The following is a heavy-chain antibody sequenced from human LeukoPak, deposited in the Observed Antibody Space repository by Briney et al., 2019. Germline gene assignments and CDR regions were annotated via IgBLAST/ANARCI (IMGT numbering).Heavy chain of an antibody. J-gene: IGHJ6*03. D-gene: IGHD4-11*01. CDR1: GFTFSSYG. CDR3: AKGRLTATNYYYYMDV. CDR2: ISYDGSNK. V-gene: IGHV3-30*18. Sequence: GGSLRLSCAASGFTFSSYGMHWVRQAPGKGLEWVAVISYDGSNKYYADSVKGRFTNSRDNSYNTLYLQMNTLRGEDTAVYYCAKGRLTATNYYYYMDVWGKGTTVTVSS.